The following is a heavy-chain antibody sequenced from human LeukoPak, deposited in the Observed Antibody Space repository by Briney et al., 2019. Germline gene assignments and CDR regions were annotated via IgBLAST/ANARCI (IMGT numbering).Heavy chain of an antibody. D-gene: IGHD3-22*01. V-gene: IGHV3-23*01. J-gene: IGHJ3*02. CDR3: AKHLVKNFYDNSGYLGAFDI. CDR1: GFTFSSYG. CDR2: FGASGNT. Sequence: GGSLRLSCAASGFTFSSYGMTWVRQAPGKGLEWVSTFGASGNTYYADFVTGRLTISRDNSKSTLYLQMSTLRGEDPAVYYCAKHLVKNFYDNSGYLGAFDIWGRGTMVTVSP.